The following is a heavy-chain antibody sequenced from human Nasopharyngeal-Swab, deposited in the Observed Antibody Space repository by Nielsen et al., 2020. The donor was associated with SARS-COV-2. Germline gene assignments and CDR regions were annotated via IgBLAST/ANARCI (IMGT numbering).Heavy chain of an antibody. J-gene: IGHJ4*02. CDR1: GDSISNTYY. CDR3: ARGGGRKIFFDY. Sequence: GSLRLSCTVSGDSISNTYYWSWVRQPAGKGLEWIGRIYASGTTNYNPSLKSRVSMSVDTSKNQFSLNLRSVTAADTAVYYCARGGGRKIFFDYWGQGTLITVSS. D-gene: IGHD2/OR15-2a*01. CDR2: IYASGTT. V-gene: IGHV4-4*07.